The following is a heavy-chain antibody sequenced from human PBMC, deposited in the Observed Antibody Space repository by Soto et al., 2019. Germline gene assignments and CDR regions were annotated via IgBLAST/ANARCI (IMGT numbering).Heavy chain of an antibody. CDR2: VNPHTGGT. D-gene: IGHD6-13*01. CDR1: GYTFIGYY. J-gene: IGHJ4*02. CDR3: ARVMAYEQQLVPFNY. V-gene: IGHV1-2*02. Sequence: QVQLVQSGAEVKKTGASVKVSCKTSGYTFIGYYLNWVRQAPGQVLEWMGWVNPHTGGTHYAQKFDGSVTMTRDTSTYTAYMELSGLKFDDTATYFCARVMAYEQQLVPFNYWGQGTLVTVSS.